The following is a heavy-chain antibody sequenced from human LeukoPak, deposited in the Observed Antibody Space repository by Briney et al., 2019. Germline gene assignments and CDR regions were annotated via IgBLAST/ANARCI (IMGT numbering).Heavy chain of an antibody. CDR2: INHSGST. V-gene: IGHV4-39*07. J-gene: IGHJ4*02. D-gene: IGHD3-22*01. Sequence: SETLSLTCTVSGDSISSGSYYWSWIRQPPGKGLEWIGEINHSGSTNYNPSLKSRVTISVDTSKNQFSLKLSSVTAADTAVYYCARGRTIRNYYDSSGYMIDYWGQGTLVTVSS. CDR1: GDSISSGSYY. CDR3: ARGRTIRNYYDSSGYMIDY.